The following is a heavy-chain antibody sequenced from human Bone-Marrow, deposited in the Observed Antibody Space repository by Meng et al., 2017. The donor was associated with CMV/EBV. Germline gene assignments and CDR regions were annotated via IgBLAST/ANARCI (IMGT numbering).Heavy chain of an antibody. V-gene: IGHV3-74*01. D-gene: IGHD3-3*01. J-gene: IGHJ3*02. CDR1: GFTFSSYW. CDR3: ARGLGVTYDFWSGGSPFDI. CDR2: INSDGSST. Sequence: GGSLRLSCAASGFTFSSYWMHWVRQAPGKGLVWVSRINSDGSSTSYADSVKGRFTISRDNAKNTLYLQMNSLRAEDTAVYYCARGLGVTYDFWSGGSPFDIWGQGTMVTVSS.